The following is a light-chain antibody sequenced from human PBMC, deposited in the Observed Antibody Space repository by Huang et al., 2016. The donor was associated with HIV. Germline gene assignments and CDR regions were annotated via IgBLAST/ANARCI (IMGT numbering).Light chain of an antibody. J-gene: IGKJ4*01. CDR1: QSIGTY. V-gene: IGKV1-39*01. Sequence: DIQMTQSPSSLSASVGDRVTITCRASQSIGTYLNWYHQRPGKGPNLLIYAASNLQSDVPSRFSGSGSGTDFTLTITSLQPEDFATYHCQQTYSAPLTFGGGTKVEIK. CDR3: QQTYSAPLT. CDR2: AAS.